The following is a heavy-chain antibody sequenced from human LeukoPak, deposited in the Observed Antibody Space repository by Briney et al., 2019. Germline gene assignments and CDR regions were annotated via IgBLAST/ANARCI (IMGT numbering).Heavy chain of an antibody. CDR3: ARDSGTGDFDY. Sequence: SETLSLTCTVSGGSISSGDYYWSWIRQPPGKGLEWIGYIYYSGSTYYNPSLKSRVTISVDTSKNQFSLKLSSVTAADTAVYYCARDSGTGDFDYWGQGTLVAVSS. J-gene: IGHJ4*02. V-gene: IGHV4-30-4*08. D-gene: IGHD3-10*01. CDR2: IYYSGST. CDR1: GGSISSGDYY.